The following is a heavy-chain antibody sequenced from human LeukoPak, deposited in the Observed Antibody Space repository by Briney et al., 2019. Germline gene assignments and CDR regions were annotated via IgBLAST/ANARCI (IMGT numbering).Heavy chain of an antibody. V-gene: IGHV4-39*07. CDR3: TRVSSSPSRGYYYGMDV. D-gene: IGHD6-19*01. CDR2: IYYSGST. J-gene: IGHJ6*02. Sequence: PSETLSLTCTVSGGSISSSSYYWGWIRQPPGKGLEWIGSIYYSGSTYYNPSLKSRVTISLDTSKNQFSLKLSSVTAADTAVYYCTRVSSSPSRGYYYGMDVWGQGTTVTVSS. CDR1: GGSISSSSYY.